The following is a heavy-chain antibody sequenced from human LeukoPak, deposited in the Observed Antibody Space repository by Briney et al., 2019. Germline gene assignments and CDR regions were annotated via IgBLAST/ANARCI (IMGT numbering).Heavy chain of an antibody. CDR1: GGSFSGYY. D-gene: IGHD3-16*01. Sequence: SETLSLTCAVYGGSFSGYYWSWIRQPPGKGLEWIGEINHSGSTNSNPSLKSRVTISADTSKNQFSLKLSSVTAADTAVYYCARGYDYVWGSFYFDSWGQGTLVTVYS. CDR3: ARGYDYVWGSFYFDS. V-gene: IGHV4-34*01. J-gene: IGHJ4*02. CDR2: INHSGST.